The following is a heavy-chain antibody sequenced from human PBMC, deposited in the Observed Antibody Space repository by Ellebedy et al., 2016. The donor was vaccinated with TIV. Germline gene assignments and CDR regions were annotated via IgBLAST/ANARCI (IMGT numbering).Heavy chain of an antibody. CDR3: ARYVEIVVVPAATNWFNP. J-gene: IGHJ5*02. CDR1: GGSFSGYY. D-gene: IGHD2-2*01. CDR2: INHSGST. V-gene: IGHV4-34*01. Sequence: SETLSLXXAVYGGSFSGYYWSWIRQPPGKGLEWIGEINHSGSTNYNPSLKSRVTISVDTSKNQFSLKLSSVTAADTAVYYCARYVEIVVVPAATNWFNPWGQGTLVTVSS.